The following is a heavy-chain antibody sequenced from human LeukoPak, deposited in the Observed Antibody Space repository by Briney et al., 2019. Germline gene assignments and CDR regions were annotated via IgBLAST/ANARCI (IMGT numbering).Heavy chain of an antibody. CDR1: GFTFSSYS. J-gene: IGHJ6*04. CDR3: AELGITMIGGV. CDR2: ISSSSSYI. D-gene: IGHD3-10*02. V-gene: IGHV3-21*01. Sequence: GGSLRLSCAASGFTFSSYSMNWVRQAPGKGLEWVSSISSSSSYIYYADSVKGRFTISRDNAKNSLYLQMNSLRAEDTAVYYCAELGITMIGGVWGKGTTVSISS.